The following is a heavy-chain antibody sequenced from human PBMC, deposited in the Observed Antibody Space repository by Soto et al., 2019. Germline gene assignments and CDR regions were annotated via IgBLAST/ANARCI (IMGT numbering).Heavy chain of an antibody. D-gene: IGHD6-13*01. J-gene: IGHJ4*02. Sequence: SETLSLTCTVSGGSISSSSYYWGWIRQPPGKGLEWIGSIYYSGSTYYNPSLKSRVTISVDTSKNQFSLKLSSVTAADTAVYYCARQDSSSWPDFDHWGQGTLVTVSS. CDR1: GGSISSSSYY. CDR3: ARQDSSSWPDFDH. V-gene: IGHV4-39*01. CDR2: IYYSGST.